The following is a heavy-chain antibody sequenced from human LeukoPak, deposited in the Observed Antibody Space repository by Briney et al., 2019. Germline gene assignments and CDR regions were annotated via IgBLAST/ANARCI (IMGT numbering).Heavy chain of an antibody. V-gene: IGHV3-21*01. CDR3: ARGMGITTIFGVVLDY. CDR2: ISSSSSYI. Sequence: PGGSLRLSCAASGFTFDSYSMSWVRQAPGKGLEWVSSISSSSSYIYYADSVKGRFTISRDNAKNSLYLQMNSLRAEDTAVYYCARGMGITTIFGVVLDYWGQGTLVTVSS. CDR1: GFTFDSYS. D-gene: IGHD3-3*01. J-gene: IGHJ4*02.